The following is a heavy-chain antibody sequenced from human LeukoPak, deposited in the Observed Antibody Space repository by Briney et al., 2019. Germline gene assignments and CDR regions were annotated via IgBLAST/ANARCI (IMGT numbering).Heavy chain of an antibody. D-gene: IGHD3-22*01. CDR1: GGTFSSYA. Sequence: SVKVSCKAAGGTFSSYAISWVRQAPGQGLEWMGGIIPIFGTANYAQKFQGRVTITTDESTSTAYMELSSLRSEDTAVYYCARGPYYDSSGYYDYWGQGTLVTVSS. CDR3: ARGPYYDSSGYYDY. J-gene: IGHJ4*02. V-gene: IGHV1-69*05. CDR2: IIPIFGTA.